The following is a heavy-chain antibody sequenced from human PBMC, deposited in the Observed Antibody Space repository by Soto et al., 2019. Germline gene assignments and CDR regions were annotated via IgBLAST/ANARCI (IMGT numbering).Heavy chain of an antibody. CDR1: GGSFNDFY. V-gene: IGHV4-34*01. J-gene: IGHJ4*02. CDR2: VNHAGGT. CDR3: ARRGRYGGRSYTG. D-gene: IGHD2-15*01. Sequence: QMHIQQWGAGLLKPSETLSLTCAVSGGSFNDFYWNWVRQPPGEGLEWIGEVNHAGGTDYNPSLKSRVTISEDRSKNPLSLRLKSVTVADTATYYCARRGRYGGRSYTGWGQGTLVTVSS.